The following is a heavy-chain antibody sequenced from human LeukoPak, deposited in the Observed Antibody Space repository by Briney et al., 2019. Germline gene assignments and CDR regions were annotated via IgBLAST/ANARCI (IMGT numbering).Heavy chain of an antibody. V-gene: IGHV3-23*01. J-gene: IGHJ4*02. CDR3: AKKWKDYYDSSGYDY. Sequence: PGGSLRLSCAASGFTVSSNYMSWVRQAPGKGLEWVSAISGSGGSTYYADSVKGRFTISRDNSKNTLYLQMNSLRAEDTAVYYCAKKWKDYYDSSGYDYWGQGTLVTVSS. D-gene: IGHD3-22*01. CDR1: GFTVSSNY. CDR2: ISGSGGST.